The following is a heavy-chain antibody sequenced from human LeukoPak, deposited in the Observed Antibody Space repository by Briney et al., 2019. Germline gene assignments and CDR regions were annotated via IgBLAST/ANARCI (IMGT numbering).Heavy chain of an antibody. CDR2: IYYSGTT. D-gene: IGHD5-18*01. Sequence: SETLSLTCTVSGGSISNYYWSWIRQPPGKGLEWIGYIYYSGTTNYNPSLKSRVTISVDTSKNQFSLKLNSLTAADTAVYYCARAGGYSYGYVMDYYYYMDVWAKGPRSPSP. CDR1: GGSISNYY. V-gene: IGHV4-59*01. CDR3: ARAGGYSYGYVMDYYYYMDV. J-gene: IGHJ6*03.